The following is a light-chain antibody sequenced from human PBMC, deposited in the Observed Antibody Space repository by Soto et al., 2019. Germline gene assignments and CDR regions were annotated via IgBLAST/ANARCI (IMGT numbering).Light chain of an antibody. V-gene: IGKV3-20*01. CDR3: QHYGSSPQT. CDR2: DTS. Sequence: EIVLTQSPGTLSLSPGERATLSCRASQSVTSYLAWYQQKPGQAPRLLIYDTSSRATGIPDRFSGSGSGTDFTLTISRLEPEDFAVYYCQHYGSSPQTFGQGTKVDI. CDR1: QSVTSY. J-gene: IGKJ1*01.